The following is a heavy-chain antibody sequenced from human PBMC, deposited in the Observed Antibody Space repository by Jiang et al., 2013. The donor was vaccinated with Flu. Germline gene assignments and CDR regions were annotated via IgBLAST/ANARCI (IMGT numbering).Heavy chain of an antibody. V-gene: IGHV1-69*10. CDR2: IIPILGIA. J-gene: IGHJ3*02. CDR1: GGTFSSYA. Sequence: CKASGGTFSSYAISWVRQAPGQGLEWMGGIIPILGIANYAQKFQGRVTITADKSTSTAYMELSSLRSEDTAVYYCARDGYYDSSSGAFDIWGQGTMVTVSS. CDR3: ARDGYYDSSSGAFDI. D-gene: IGHD3-22*01.